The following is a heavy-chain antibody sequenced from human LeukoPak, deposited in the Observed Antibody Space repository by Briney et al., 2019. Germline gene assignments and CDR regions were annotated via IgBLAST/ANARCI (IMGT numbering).Heavy chain of an antibody. CDR2: IKQDGSEK. D-gene: IGHD6-19*01. CDR3: ARDQGSSGWYASSVDY. Sequence: GGSLRLSCAASGFTFSNYWMSWVRQAPGKGLEWVANIKQDGSEKNYVDSVKGRFTISRDNAKNSVCLQMNTLRAEDTAVYYCARDQGSSGWYASSVDYWGQGTLVTVSS. J-gene: IGHJ4*02. CDR1: GFTFSNYW. V-gene: IGHV3-7*01.